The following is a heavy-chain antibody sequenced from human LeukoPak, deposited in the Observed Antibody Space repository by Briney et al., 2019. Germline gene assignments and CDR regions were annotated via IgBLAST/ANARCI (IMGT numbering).Heavy chain of an antibody. V-gene: IGHV1-2*04. J-gene: IGHJ3*02. CDR2: VNPNSGDT. Sequence: ASVKVSCKASGFTFNGYYMHWVRQAPGQGLEWMGWVNPNSGDTNYAQKFQGWVTMTRDTSISTAYMELSRLKSDDTAVYYCARAMGDSSGRLGTFDIWGQGTMVTVSS. CDR3: ARAMGDSSGRLGTFDI. D-gene: IGHD3-22*01. CDR1: GFTFNGYY.